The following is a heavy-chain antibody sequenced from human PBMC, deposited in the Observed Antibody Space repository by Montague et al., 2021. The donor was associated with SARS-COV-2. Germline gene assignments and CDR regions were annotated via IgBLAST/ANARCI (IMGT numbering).Heavy chain of an antibody. CDR1: RFTFSSYG. Sequence: SLRLSCAASRFTFSSYGMHWVRQSPGKGLEWVALISYDGSKKYYEDSVRGRFTISRDNSKNTMYLQMNSLRPEDTAVYFCARERTAADYWGQGTLVTVSS. CDR3: ARERTAADY. D-gene: IGHD6-25*01. J-gene: IGHJ4*02. CDR2: ISYDGSKK. V-gene: IGHV3-30*03.